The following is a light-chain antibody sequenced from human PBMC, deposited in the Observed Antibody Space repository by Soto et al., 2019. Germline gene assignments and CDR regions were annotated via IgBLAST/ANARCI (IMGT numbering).Light chain of an antibody. CDR1: SSDVGKYNY. J-gene: IGLJ1*01. CDR2: DVS. CDR3: SSYTSSSTPYV. V-gene: IGLV2-14*01. Sequence: QSVLTQPASVSGSPGQSITISCTGTSSDVGKYNYVSWYQEHPGKAPKLMIYDVSNRPSGVSNRFSGSKSGNTASLTISGLQAEDEADYYSSSYTSSSTPYVVGTGTKVTVL.